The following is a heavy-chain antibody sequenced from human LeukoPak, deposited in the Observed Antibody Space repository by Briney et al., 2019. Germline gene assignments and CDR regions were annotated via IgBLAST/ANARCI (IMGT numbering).Heavy chain of an antibody. Sequence: PSETLSLTCTVSGGSISSYYWSWIRQPPGKGLEWIGSIYYTGSTYYNPSLKSRVTISVDTSKNQFSLKLSSVTAADTAVYYCARLHYGGNYGYYYYYMDVWGKGTTVTISS. CDR3: ARLHYGGNYGYYYYYMDV. D-gene: IGHD4-23*01. CDR2: IYYTGST. J-gene: IGHJ6*03. CDR1: GGSISSYY. V-gene: IGHV4-59*05.